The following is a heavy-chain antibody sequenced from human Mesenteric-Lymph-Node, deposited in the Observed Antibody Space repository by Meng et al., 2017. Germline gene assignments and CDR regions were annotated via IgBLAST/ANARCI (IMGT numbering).Heavy chain of an antibody. Sequence: VQLQGAGPGLRRPSGTLSPTFYVPGGSIRNDQRWSWVRQAPGKGLEWIGEIYHSGRTNYNPSVKSRVSMSVDKSQNHFSLRLSSVTAADTAVYYCTTLYGDSISWGQGTLVTVSS. J-gene: IGHJ4*02. CDR1: GGSIRNDQR. V-gene: IGHV4-4*02. CDR2: IYHSGRT. D-gene: IGHD4-17*01. CDR3: TTLYGDSIS.